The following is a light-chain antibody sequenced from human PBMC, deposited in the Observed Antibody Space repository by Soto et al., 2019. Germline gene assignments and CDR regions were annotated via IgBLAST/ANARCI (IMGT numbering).Light chain of an antibody. CDR1: SRDIGAYDY. CDR3: SSKRDKNTVL. V-gene: IGLV2-14*03. CDR2: DVT. J-gene: IGLJ2*01. Sequence: QSVLTQPASVSGSPGQLITISCTGTSRDIGAYDYVSWYQQHPGQAPRFIIYDVTERPSGISDRFSGSRSGNTASLTISGLRPEDEADYYCSSKRDKNTVLFAGGTQLTVL.